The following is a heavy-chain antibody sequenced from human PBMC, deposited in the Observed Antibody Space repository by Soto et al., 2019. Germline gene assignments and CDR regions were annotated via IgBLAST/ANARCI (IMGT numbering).Heavy chain of an antibody. V-gene: IGHV5-51*01. CDR1: GYSLTSYW. Sequence: RGESLKISCKGSGYSLTSYWIGWVRQMTGKGLEWMGIIYPGDSDTRYSPSFQGQVTISADKSISTAYLQWSSLKASDTAMYYCARPFGISSSGYYYGMDVWGQGTTVTVSS. D-gene: IGHD6-6*01. CDR2: IYPGDSDT. CDR3: ARPFGISSSGYYYGMDV. J-gene: IGHJ6*02.